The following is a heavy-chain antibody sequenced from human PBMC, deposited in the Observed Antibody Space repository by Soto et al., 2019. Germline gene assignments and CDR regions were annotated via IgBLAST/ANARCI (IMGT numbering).Heavy chain of an antibody. CDR2: IYYSGST. CDR3: ARTDYGAPGDGMDV. Sequence: SETLSLTCTVFGGSVRSGSYYWSWIRQPPGKGLEWIGYIYYSGSTNYNPSLKSRVTISVDTSKNQFSLKLSSVTAADTVVYYCARTDYGAPGDGMDVWGQGTTVTVSS. J-gene: IGHJ6*02. V-gene: IGHV4-61*01. D-gene: IGHD4-17*01. CDR1: GGSVRSGSYY.